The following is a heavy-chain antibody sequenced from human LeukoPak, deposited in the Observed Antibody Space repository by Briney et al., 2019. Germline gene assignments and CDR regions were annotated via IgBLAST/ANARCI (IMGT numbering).Heavy chain of an antibody. D-gene: IGHD3-10*01. CDR2: ISAYNGNT. CDR1: GYTFTNYG. CDR3: ARGGHRRYYYTSGSAFDP. J-gene: IGHJ5*02. Sequence: ASVKVSCKASGYTFTNYGISWVRQAPGQGLEWMGWISAYNGNTHYAQNLQGRVTMATDTSTSTAYMELKSLRSDDTAVYYCARGGHRRYYYTSGSAFDPWGQGTLVTVSS. V-gene: IGHV1-18*01.